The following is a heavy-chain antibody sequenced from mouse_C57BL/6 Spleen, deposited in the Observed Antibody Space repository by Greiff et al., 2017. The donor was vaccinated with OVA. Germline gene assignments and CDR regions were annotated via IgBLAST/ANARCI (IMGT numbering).Heavy chain of an antibody. CDR1: GFTFSSYG. CDR3: ARHYYGRDYYAMDY. J-gene: IGHJ4*01. CDR2: ISSGGSYN. Sequence: VQLQESGGDLVKPGGSLKLSCAASGFTFSSYGMSWVRQTPDKRLEWVATISSGGSYNYYPDSVKGRFTISRDNAKNTLYLQMSSLKSEDTAMYYGARHYYGRDYYAMDYCGQGTSVTVSS. D-gene: IGHD1-1*01. V-gene: IGHV5-6*01.